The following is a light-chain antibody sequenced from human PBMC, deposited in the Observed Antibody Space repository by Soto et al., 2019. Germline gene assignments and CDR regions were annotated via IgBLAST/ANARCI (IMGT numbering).Light chain of an antibody. CDR3: QQYNSYDMWS. CDR2: GAS. V-gene: IGKV1-5*01. CDR1: QSISSW. Sequence: DIQMTQSPSTLSASVGDRVTITCRASQSISSWLAWYQQKPGKAPQLLIDGASSLESGVPSRFSGSGSGTEFTLTISSLQPDDFATYYCQQYNSYDMWSFGQGTKVELK. J-gene: IGKJ1*01.